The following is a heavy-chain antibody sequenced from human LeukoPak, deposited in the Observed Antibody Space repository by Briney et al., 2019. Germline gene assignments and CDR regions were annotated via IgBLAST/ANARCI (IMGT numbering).Heavy chain of an antibody. CDR2: ISSSSSYI. CDR3: ARVALVSGPSYGSESEAADY. Sequence: GGSLRLSCAASEFTFSDYSMNWVRQAPGKGLEWVSSISSSSSYIYYADSVRGRSTISRDNPKNSLYLQMNSLRAEDTAVYYCARVALVSGPSYGSESEAADYWGQGTLVTVSS. J-gene: IGHJ4*02. CDR1: EFTFSDYS. D-gene: IGHD3-10*01. V-gene: IGHV3-21*01.